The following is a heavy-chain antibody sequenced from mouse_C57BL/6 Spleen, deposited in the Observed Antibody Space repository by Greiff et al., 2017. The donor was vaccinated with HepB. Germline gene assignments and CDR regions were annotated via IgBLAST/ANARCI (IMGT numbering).Heavy chain of an antibody. J-gene: IGHJ3*01. Sequence: VQLQQSGAELVRPGASVKLSCTASGFNIKDDYMHWVKQRPEQGLEWIGWIDPENGDTEYASKFQGKATITADTSSNTAYLQLSSLTSEDTAVYYCTTGTVKAWFAYWGQGTLVAVSA. CDR1: GFNIKDDY. CDR3: TTGTVKAWFAY. V-gene: IGHV14-4*01. CDR2: IDPENGDT. D-gene: IGHD1-1*01.